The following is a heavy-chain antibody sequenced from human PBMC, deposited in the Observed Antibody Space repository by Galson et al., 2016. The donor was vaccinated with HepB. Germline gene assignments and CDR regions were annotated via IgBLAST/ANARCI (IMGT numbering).Heavy chain of an antibody. Sequence: SETLSLTCAVSGGSISSSDWWSWVRQPPGQGLDWIGQIFHSGRVNYTPSLASRVTISIDTSSNYFSLRLTSVTAADTALYSCARQYRGGPSDYWGQGTLVIVSS. V-gene: IGHV4-4*02. J-gene: IGHJ4*02. D-gene: IGHD6-25*01. CDR1: GGSISSSDW. CDR3: ARQYRGGPSDY. CDR2: IFHSGRV.